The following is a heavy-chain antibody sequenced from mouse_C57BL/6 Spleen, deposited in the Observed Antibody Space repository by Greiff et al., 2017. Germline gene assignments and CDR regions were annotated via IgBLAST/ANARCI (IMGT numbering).Heavy chain of an antibody. J-gene: IGHJ3*01. CDR3: ALDSSGYKGFAY. V-gene: IGHV1-55*01. CDR1: GYTFTSYW. CDR2: IYPGSGST. Sequence: QVQLKASGAELVKPGASVTMSCKASGYTFTSYWITWVKQRPGQGLEWIGDIYPGSGSTNYNEKFKSKATLTVDTSSSTAYMQLSSLTSEDSAVYYCALDSSGYKGFAYWGQGTLVTVSA. D-gene: IGHD3-2*02.